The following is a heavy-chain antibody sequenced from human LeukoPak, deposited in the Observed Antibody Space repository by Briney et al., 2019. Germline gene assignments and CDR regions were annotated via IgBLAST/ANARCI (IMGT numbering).Heavy chain of an antibody. V-gene: IGHV4-4*02. Sequence: SGTLSLTCAVSGGSISSSNWWSWVRQPPGKGLEWIGEIYHSGSTNYNPSLKSRVTISVDKSKNQFSLKLSSVTAADTAVYYCARTFILRGDFDWLQPRYGMDVWGQGTTVTVSS. J-gene: IGHJ6*02. CDR1: GGSISSSNW. CDR2: IYHSGST. D-gene: IGHD3-9*01. CDR3: ARTFILRGDFDWLQPRYGMDV.